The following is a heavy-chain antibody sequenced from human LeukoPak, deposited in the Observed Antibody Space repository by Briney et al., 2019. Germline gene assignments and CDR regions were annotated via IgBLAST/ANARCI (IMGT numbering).Heavy chain of an antibody. Sequence: GASLKISCKCSGSRFSIYWLGWLRQMPGKGLEWMGIIYPGDSDTIYSPSFQGQVTISADKSITTAYLQWSSLKASDTAMYYFARINLVQGIIRAFDSWGQGTLGTVSS. J-gene: IGHJ3*02. V-gene: IGHV5-51*01. D-gene: IGHD3-10*01. CDR2: IYPGDSDT. CDR1: GSRFSIYW. CDR3: ARINLVQGIIRAFDS.